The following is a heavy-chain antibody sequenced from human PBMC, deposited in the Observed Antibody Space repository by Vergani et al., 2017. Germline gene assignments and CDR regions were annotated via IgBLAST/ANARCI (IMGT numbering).Heavy chain of an antibody. CDR3: AKDKLRPRDYGDYVAFDY. J-gene: IGHJ4*02. Sequence: EVQLLESGGGLVQPGGSLRLSCAASGFTFSNAWMSWVRQAPGKGLEWVSAISGSGGSTYYADSVKGRFTISRDNSKNTLYLQMNSLRAEDTAVYYCAKDKLRPRDYGDYVAFDYGGQGTLVTVSS. CDR1: GFTFSNAW. D-gene: IGHD4-17*01. V-gene: IGHV3-23*01. CDR2: ISGSGGST.